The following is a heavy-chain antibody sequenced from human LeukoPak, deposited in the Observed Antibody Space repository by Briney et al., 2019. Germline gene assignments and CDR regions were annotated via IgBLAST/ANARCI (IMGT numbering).Heavy chain of an antibody. J-gene: IGHJ3*02. V-gene: IGHV2-70*11. CDR3: ARMPIITMVRGDDAFDI. Sequence: SGPALVKPTQTLTLTCTYSGFSLSTSGMCVGWIRQPPGKALEWLARIDWDDDKYYSTSLKTRLTISKDTSKNQVVLTMTNMDPVDTATYYCARMPIITMVRGDDAFDIWGQGTMVTVSS. CDR2: IDWDDDK. CDR1: GFSLSTSGMC. D-gene: IGHD3-10*01.